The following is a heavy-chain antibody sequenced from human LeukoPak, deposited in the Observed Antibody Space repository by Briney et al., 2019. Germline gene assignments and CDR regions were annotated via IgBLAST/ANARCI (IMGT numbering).Heavy chain of an antibody. J-gene: IGHJ2*01. D-gene: IGHD6-13*01. CDR1: GGSISSSSYY. V-gene: IGHV4-39*01. Sequence: ASETLSLTCTVSGGSISSSSYYWGWIRQPPGKGLEWIGSIYYSGSTYYNPSLKSRVTISVDTSKNQFSPKLSSVTAADTAVYYCATPSYSSSWSLNWYFDLWGRGTLVTVSS. CDR2: IYYSGST. CDR3: ATPSYSSSWSLNWYFDL.